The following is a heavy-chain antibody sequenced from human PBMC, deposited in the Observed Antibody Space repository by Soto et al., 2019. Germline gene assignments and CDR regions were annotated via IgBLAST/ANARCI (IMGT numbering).Heavy chain of an antibody. V-gene: IGHV3-33*01. J-gene: IGHJ5*02. Sequence: GGSLRLSCAASGFTFSSYGMHWVRQAPGKGLEWVAVIWYDGSNKYYADSVKGRFTISRDNSKNTLYLQMNSLRAEDTAVYYCARLPGGVSEGSGSYPWFDPWGQGTLVTVSS. CDR3: ARLPGGVSEGSGSYPWFDP. D-gene: IGHD3-10*01. CDR2: IWYDGSNK. CDR1: GFTFSSYG.